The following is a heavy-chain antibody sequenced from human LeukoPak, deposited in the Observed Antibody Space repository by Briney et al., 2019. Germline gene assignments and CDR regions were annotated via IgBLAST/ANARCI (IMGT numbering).Heavy chain of an antibody. Sequence: GGSLSLSCAASGFTVSSNYMSWVRQAPGKGLEWVSVIYSGGSTYYADSVKGRFTISRDNSKNTLYLQMNSLRAEDTAVYYCARDRLTPMTTVTSLDYWGQGTLVTVSS. CDR2: IYSGGST. J-gene: IGHJ4*02. V-gene: IGHV3-53*01. CDR1: GFTVSSNY. CDR3: ARDRLTPMTTVTSLDY. D-gene: IGHD4-11*01.